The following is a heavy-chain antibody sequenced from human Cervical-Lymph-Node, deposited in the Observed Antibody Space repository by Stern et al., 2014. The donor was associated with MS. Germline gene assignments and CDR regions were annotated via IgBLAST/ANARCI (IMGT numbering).Heavy chain of an antibody. D-gene: IGHD4-11*01. CDR2: ITGGGAGT. CDR1: GFTFSTSA. CDR3: ATPHDYRDY. Sequence: EVQLVESEGGLVQPGGSLRLSCAASGFTFSTSAMSWVRQAPGKGLGWVSAITGGGAGTYYADSVKGRFTISRDNSKNTLYMQMNSLRAEDTAVYYCATPHDYRDYWGQGTLVTVSS. J-gene: IGHJ4*02. V-gene: IGHV3-23*04.